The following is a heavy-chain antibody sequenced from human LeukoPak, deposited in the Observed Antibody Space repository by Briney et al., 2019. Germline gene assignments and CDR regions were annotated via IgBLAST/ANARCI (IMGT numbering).Heavy chain of an antibody. V-gene: IGHV4-30-2*01. CDR2: IYHSGST. J-gene: IGHJ4*02. Sequence: PSQTLSLTCAVSGGSISSGGYSWSWIRQPPGKGLEWIGYIYHSGSTYYNPSLKSRVTISVDRSKNQFSLKLSSVTAADTAVYYCASYSGGSESCFDYWGQGTLVTVSS. D-gene: IGHD3-10*01. CDR3: ASYSGGSESCFDY. CDR1: GGSISSGGYS.